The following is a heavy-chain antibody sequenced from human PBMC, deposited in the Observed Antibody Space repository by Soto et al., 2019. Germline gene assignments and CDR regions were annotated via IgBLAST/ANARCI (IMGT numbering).Heavy chain of an antibody. CDR1: GGSISSSNW. V-gene: IGHV4-4*02. CDR2: INHSGST. CDR3: ARGRIQGSWFDP. Sequence: PSETLSLTCTVSGGSISSSNWWSWVRQPPGKGLEWIGEINHSGSTNYNPSLKSRVTISVDTSKNQFSLKLSSVTAADTAVYYCARGRIQGSWFDPWGQGTPVTVSS. D-gene: IGHD3-10*01. J-gene: IGHJ5*02.